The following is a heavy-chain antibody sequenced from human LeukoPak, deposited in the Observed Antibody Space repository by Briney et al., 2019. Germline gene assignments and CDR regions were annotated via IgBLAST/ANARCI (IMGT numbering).Heavy chain of an antibody. V-gene: IGHV4-34*01. D-gene: IGHD3-3*01. CDR2: INHSGST. J-gene: IGHJ4*02. CDR1: GGSFSGYY. Sequence: PSETLSLTCAVYGGSFSGYYWSWIRQPPGKGLEWIGEINHSGSTNYNPSLKSRVTISVDTSKNQFSLKLSSVTAADTAVYYCARVGYYDFWSGYYSAFDYWGQGTLVTVSS. CDR3: ARVGYYDFWSGYYSAFDY.